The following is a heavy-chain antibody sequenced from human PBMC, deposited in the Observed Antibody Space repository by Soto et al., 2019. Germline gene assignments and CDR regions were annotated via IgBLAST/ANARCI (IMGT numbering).Heavy chain of an antibody. D-gene: IGHD3-10*01. J-gene: IGHJ6*02. CDR2: ITSSSGNI. CDR1: GFTLTTYT. Sequence: EVQLVESGGGLVKPGGSLRLSCEASGFTLTTYTMNWVRQASGKGLEWVSSITSSSGNIYYADSVKGRFTICRDNASNSLYLQMNSLRAEDTAVYYCVRERGLSSFYGMDVWGQGTTVTVSS. V-gene: IGHV3-21*02. CDR3: VRERGLSSFYGMDV.